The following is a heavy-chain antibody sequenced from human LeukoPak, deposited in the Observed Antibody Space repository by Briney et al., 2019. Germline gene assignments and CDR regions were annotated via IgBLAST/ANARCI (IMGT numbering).Heavy chain of an antibody. D-gene: IGHD3-10*01. CDR3: AKARESLSLFDY. J-gene: IGHJ4*02. CDR1: GGSISNYY. CDR2: IYYSGGT. V-gene: IGHV4-59*08. Sequence: SETLSLTCTVSGGSISNYYWSWIRQPPGKGLEWIGYIYYSGGTNYNPSLQSRVTISVVTSKNQFSLKLSSVTAADTAVYYCAKARESLSLFDYWGQGTLVTVSS.